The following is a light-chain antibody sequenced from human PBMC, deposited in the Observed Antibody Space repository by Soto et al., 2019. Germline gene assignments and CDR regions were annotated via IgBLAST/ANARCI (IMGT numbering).Light chain of an antibody. CDR2: KAS. J-gene: IGKJ2*01. Sequence: DIQMTQSPTTLSASVGDRAIITCRASQTVRNWLAWFQQKPGEAPKLLIYKASRLESGVSSRFSGSGYGTDFTLTITNLVPGDSATYFCQQHDASPLTFGQGTKLEIK. V-gene: IGKV1-5*03. CDR3: QQHDASPLT. CDR1: QTVRNW.